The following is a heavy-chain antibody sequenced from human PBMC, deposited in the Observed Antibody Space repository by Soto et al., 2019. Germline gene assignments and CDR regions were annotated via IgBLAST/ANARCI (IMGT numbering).Heavy chain of an antibody. Sequence: QVQLVQSGAEVKKPGASVKVSCKASGYTFTSYGISWVRQAPGQGLEWMGWISAYNGTTNYAQKLQGRVPMTTDTATRTADLELRSLRSDDTSVYYCARGAEDIVATGYGMGVWGQGTTVTVSS. J-gene: IGHJ6*02. D-gene: IGHD5-12*01. CDR3: ARGAEDIVATGYGMGV. V-gene: IGHV1-18*01. CDR2: ISAYNGTT. CDR1: GYTFTSYG.